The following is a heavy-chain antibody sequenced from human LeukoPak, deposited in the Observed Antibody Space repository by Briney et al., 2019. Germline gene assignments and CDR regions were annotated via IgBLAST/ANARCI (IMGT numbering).Heavy chain of an antibody. D-gene: IGHD3-22*01. Sequence: PGGSLRLSCGGSGFSFSTAWMSWVHQAPGKGLEWVGRIKAKGYGETTDYAAPVRGRFSISRDDSKNTLYLQMNSLKTEDTAMYYCVIDDYYDKSGPSGADYFDYWGQGTLVTVSS. CDR2: IKAKGYGETT. CDR1: GFSFSTAW. V-gene: IGHV3-15*01. CDR3: VIDDYYDKSGPSGADYFDY. J-gene: IGHJ4*02.